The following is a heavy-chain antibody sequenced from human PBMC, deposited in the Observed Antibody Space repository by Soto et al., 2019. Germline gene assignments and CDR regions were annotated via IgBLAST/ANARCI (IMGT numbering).Heavy chain of an antibody. Sequence: ASLKGSWKASGYSLSVDHIHWGLHATGQGLEWLGRINPKSGGTSTAQKFQGWVTMTTDTSISTASMELTRLTSDDTAIYYCARGDSTDCSNGVCSFFYNHDMDVWGQGTTVTVSS. D-gene: IGHD2-8*01. V-gene: IGHV1-2*04. CDR3: ARGDSTDCSNGVCSFFYNHDMDV. J-gene: IGHJ6*02. CDR2: INPKSGGT. CDR1: GYSLSVDH.